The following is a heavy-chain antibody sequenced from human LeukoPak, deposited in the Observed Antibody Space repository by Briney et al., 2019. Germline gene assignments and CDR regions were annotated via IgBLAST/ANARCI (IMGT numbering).Heavy chain of an antibody. CDR1: GYTLTELS. CDR2: FDPEDGET. D-gene: IGHD1-26*01. V-gene: IGHV1-24*01. CDR3: AIDTPYSGSYYGYFQH. J-gene: IGHJ1*01. Sequence: ASVKVSCKVSGYTLTELSMHWVRQAPGKGLEWMGGFDPEDGETIYAQKFQGRVTMTEDTSTDTAYMELSSLRSEDTAVYYCAIDTPYSGSYYGYFQHWGQGTLVTVSS.